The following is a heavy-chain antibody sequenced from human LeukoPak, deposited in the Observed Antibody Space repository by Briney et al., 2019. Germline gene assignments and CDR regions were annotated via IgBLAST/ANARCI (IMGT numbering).Heavy chain of an antibody. J-gene: IGHJ3*02. V-gene: IGHV1-18*04. Sequence: ASVKVSCKASGYTFAGYYMHWVRQAPGQGLEWMGWISAYNGNTNYAQKLQGRVTMTTDTSTSTAYMELRSLRSDDTAVYYCARGGVIVHDAFDIWGQGTMVTVSS. CDR2: ISAYNGNT. D-gene: IGHD3-16*02. CDR1: GYTFAGYY. CDR3: ARGGVIVHDAFDI.